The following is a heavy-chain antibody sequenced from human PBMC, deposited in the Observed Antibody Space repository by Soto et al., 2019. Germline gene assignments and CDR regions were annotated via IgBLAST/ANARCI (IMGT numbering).Heavy chain of an antibody. CDR3: ARDPYYYDNSGYYPKDY. CDR2: ISSDGSSI. J-gene: IGHJ4*02. D-gene: IGHD3-22*01. V-gene: IGHV3-48*02. Sequence: EVQLVDSGGGLVQPGGSLRLSCAASGFTFSNYNMNWVRQAPGEGLEWVSFISSDGSSIRYADSVKGRFTISRDNAKNSLYLQMNSLRDEDTAVYYCARDPYYYDNSGYYPKDYWGQGTLVTVSS. CDR1: GFTFSNYN.